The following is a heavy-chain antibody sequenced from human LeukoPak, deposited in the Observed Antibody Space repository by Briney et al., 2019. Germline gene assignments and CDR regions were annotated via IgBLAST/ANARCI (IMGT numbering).Heavy chain of an antibody. J-gene: IGHJ6*02. D-gene: IGHD6-19*01. V-gene: IGHV1-8*01. CDR1: GYTFTSYD. CDR2: MNPNSGNT. CDR3: ARDLIRIDSSGWLYYYYYGMDV. Sequence: ASVKVSCKASGYTFTSYDINWVRQATGQGLEWMGWMNPNSGNTGYAQKFQGRVTMTRNTSISTAYMELSSLRSEDTAVYYCARDLIRIDSSGWLYYYYYGMDVWGQGTMVTVSS.